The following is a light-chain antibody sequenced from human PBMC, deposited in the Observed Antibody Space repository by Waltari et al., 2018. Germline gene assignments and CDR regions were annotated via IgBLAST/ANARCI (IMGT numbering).Light chain of an antibody. J-gene: IGKJ4*01. CDR2: GAS. V-gene: IGKV3-15*01. CDR3: QQYNEWPPLT. Sequence: EIVMTQSPATLSVSPGERATLSCRASQSISRNLAWYQQKPGQAPRLLIYGASTRATDVPARFSGSGSGTEFTLTISSLQSEDFAVYYCQQYNEWPPLTFGGGTKVEIK. CDR1: QSISRN.